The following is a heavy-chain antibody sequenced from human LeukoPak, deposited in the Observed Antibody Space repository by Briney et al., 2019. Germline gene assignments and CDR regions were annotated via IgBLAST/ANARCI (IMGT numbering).Heavy chain of an antibody. Sequence: SETLSLTCTVSGGSVSSLNWWSWVRQPPGKGLEWIGQIYHSGSTNYNPSHKSRVNISVDTSKNQFSLKLSSVTAADTAVYYCARDRQHRDAFDIWGQGTMVTVSS. CDR2: IYHSGST. J-gene: IGHJ3*02. CDR1: GGSVSSLNW. CDR3: ARDRQHRDAFDI. V-gene: IGHV4-4*02.